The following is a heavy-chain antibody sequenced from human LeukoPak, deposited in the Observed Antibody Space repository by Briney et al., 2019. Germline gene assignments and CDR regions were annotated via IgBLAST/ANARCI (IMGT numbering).Heavy chain of an antibody. CDR1: GGSISGYY. CDR3: ARVDDSGSVL. CDR2: IYYSGTT. Sequence: ASETLSLTCTAPGGSISGYYWSCIRQPPGKGLEWIAYIYYSGTTSYNPSLKSRVPISADTSKSQFSLKLSSVAAADAAVYYCARVDDSGSVLWGPGTMVTVSS. D-gene: IGHD5-12*01. V-gene: IGHV4-59*01. J-gene: IGHJ3*01.